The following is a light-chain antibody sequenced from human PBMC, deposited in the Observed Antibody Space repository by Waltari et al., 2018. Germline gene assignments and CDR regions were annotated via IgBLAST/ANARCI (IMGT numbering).Light chain of an antibody. J-gene: IGKJ1*01. V-gene: IGKV1-6*01. CDR3: LQDSSYPRT. CDR2: GTS. CDR1: QDIGND. Sequence: AIQMTQSPSSLSASVGDRVTITCRASQDIGNDLGWYQQKPGKAPKRLIYGTSSLESGVPSRFSGSRSGTDFTLTISSLQPEDFATYYCLQDSSYPRTFGQGTKVEIK.